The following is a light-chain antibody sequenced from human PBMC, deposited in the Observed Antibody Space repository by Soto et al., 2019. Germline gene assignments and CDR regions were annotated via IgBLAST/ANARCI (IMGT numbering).Light chain of an antibody. Sequence: IQMTQYPSSLSACVGDRVTIPCRASQSISTYLNWYQQKPGKAPKLLIYAASSFQSGVPSKFSGSGSGTDFTLSISSLQPEDFATYYCQQTYSTPLTFGGGTNVDI. CDR1: QSISTY. V-gene: IGKV1-39*01. J-gene: IGKJ4*01. CDR2: AAS. CDR3: QQTYSTPLT.